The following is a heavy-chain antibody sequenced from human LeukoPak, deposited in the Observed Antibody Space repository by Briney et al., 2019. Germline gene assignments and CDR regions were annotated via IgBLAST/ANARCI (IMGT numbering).Heavy chain of an antibody. D-gene: IGHD5-12*01. Sequence: ASVKVSCKVSGYTLTELSMHWVRLAPGKGLEWMGGFDPEDGETIYAQKFQGRVTMTEDTSTDTAYMELSSLRSEDTAVYYCATSDIGGAGTKYYYYMDVWGKGTTVTVSS. V-gene: IGHV1-24*01. CDR2: FDPEDGET. CDR1: GYTLTELS. J-gene: IGHJ6*03. CDR3: ATSDIGGAGTKYYYYMDV.